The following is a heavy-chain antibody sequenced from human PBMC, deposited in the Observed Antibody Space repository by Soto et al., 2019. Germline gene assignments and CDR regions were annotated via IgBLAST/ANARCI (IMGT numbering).Heavy chain of an antibody. V-gene: IGHV1-18*01. CDR1: GYTLSNYG. D-gene: IGHD2-2*01. Sequence: ASVKVSCKTSGYTLSNYGITWVRQAPGQPLEWLGWISLYSDGTNYAQKFQGRVSMTTDTSTTTAYMELRSLRSDDTAVYYCARVVPGAEDWFGPWGQGTLVNVSS. CDR2: ISLYSDGT. J-gene: IGHJ5*02. CDR3: ARVVPGAEDWFGP.